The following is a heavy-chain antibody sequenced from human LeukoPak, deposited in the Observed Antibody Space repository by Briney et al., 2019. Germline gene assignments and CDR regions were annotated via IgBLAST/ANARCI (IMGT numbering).Heavy chain of an antibody. CDR2: IIPILGIA. Sequence: GASVKVSCKASGGTFSSYAISWVRQAPGQGLEWMGRIIPILGIANYAQKFQGRVTITADKSTSTAYMELSSLRSEDTAVYYCARDCRTPYCSSTSCDGSFDYWGQGSLVTVSS. CDR3: ARDCRTPYCSSTSCDGSFDY. CDR1: GGTFSSYA. V-gene: IGHV1-69*04. D-gene: IGHD2-2*01. J-gene: IGHJ4*02.